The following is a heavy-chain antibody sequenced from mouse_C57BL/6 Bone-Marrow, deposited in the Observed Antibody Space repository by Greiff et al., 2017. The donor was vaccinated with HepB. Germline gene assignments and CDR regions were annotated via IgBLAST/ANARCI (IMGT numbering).Heavy chain of an antibody. D-gene: IGHD4-1*01. CDR1: GFTFSDYG. V-gene: IGHV5-15*01. CDR3: ARHRGPHWDVGDAMDY. Sequence: EVQGVESGGGLVQPGGSLKLSCAASGFTFSDYGMAWVRQAPRKGPEWVAFISNLAYSIYYADTVTGRFTISRENAKNTLYLEMSSLRSEDTAMYYCARHRGPHWDVGDAMDYWGQGTSVTVSS. J-gene: IGHJ4*01. CDR2: ISNLAYSI.